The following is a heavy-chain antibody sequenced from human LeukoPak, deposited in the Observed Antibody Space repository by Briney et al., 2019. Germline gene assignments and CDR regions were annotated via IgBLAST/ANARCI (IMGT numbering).Heavy chain of an antibody. CDR2: INPNSGGT. V-gene: IGHV1-2*02. CDR3: ARVVAGNWFDP. Sequence: ASVKVSFKASGYTFTVYYMHWVRQAPGQGREWMGWINPNSGGTNYAQKFQGRVTMTRDTSITTAYMELSRLRSDDTAAYYCARVVAGNWFDPWGQGTLVTVSS. D-gene: IGHD6-19*01. CDR1: GYTFTVYY. J-gene: IGHJ5*02.